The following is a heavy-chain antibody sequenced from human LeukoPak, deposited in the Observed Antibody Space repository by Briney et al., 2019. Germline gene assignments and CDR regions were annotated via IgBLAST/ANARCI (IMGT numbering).Heavy chain of an antibody. D-gene: IGHD2-2*01. Sequence: KPSETLSLTCTVSGSSISSYYWSWIRQPPGKGLEWVGDIYYSGSTNYNPSLKSRVTISVDTSKNQFSLKLSSVTAADTAVYYCARAGYCSSTSCYAGYFDYWGQGTLVTVSS. CDR3: ARAGYCSSTSCYAGYFDY. CDR1: GSSISSYY. J-gene: IGHJ4*02. CDR2: IYYSGST. V-gene: IGHV4-59*01.